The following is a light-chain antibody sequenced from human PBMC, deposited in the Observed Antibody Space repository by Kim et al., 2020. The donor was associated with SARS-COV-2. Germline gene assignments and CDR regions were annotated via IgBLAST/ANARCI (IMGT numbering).Light chain of an antibody. V-gene: IGKV1-5*03. CDR2: LAS. CDR1: ENIGTW. Sequence: SASVGNRVTITCRASENIGTWLAWYQQKAGRAPSLLIYLASTLESGVPSRFSGTGSGTEFSLSITSLQPDDFATYYCQHYSRFPYTFGQGTKLEIK. J-gene: IGKJ2*01. CDR3: QHYSRFPYT.